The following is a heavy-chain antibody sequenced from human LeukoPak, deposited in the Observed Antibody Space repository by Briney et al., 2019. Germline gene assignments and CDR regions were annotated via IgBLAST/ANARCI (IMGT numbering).Heavy chain of an antibody. CDR3: AADWSYDHTYYYDSRAAFDI. Sequence: GASVKVSCKASGFTFTSSAMQWVRQARGQRLEWIGWIVVGSGNTNYAQKFQERVTITRDMSTSTAYMELSSLRSEDAAVYYCAADWSYDHTYYYDSRAAFDIWGQGTMVTASS. V-gene: IGHV1-58*02. CDR2: IVVGSGNT. J-gene: IGHJ3*02. D-gene: IGHD3-22*01. CDR1: GFTFTSSA.